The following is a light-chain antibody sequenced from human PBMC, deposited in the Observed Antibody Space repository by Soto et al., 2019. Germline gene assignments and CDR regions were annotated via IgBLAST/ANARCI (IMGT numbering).Light chain of an antibody. J-gene: IGKJ1*01. CDR1: QYINNY. V-gene: IGKV1-27*01. CDR2: AAS. Sequence: IQMTQSPPSLSASVGDRVTITCRASQYINNYLAWYQQRPGKVPKLLIHAASTLQSGVPSRFSGSGYGTDFTLTISSLQSEDVATYYCQMYNSAPPGTFGQGTKVEIK. CDR3: QMYNSAPPGT.